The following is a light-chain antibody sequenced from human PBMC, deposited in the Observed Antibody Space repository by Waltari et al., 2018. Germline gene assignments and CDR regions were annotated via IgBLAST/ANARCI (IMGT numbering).Light chain of an antibody. CDR2: DVS. Sequence: QSALTQPASVSGSPGQSITIPCTGTRRDIGCYLYVSWYQHHPGNAPKLMIYDVSNRASGVSHRFSGSKSGNTASLTISGLQAEDEADYYCCSYTSANTWVFGGGTTLTV. CDR3: CSYTSANTWV. J-gene: IGLJ3*02. CDR1: RRDIGCYLY. V-gene: IGLV2-14*03.